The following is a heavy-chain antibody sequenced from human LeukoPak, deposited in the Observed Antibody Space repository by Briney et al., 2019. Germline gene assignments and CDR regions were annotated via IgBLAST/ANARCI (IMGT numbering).Heavy chain of an antibody. CDR1: GFTFTRYT. CDR3: ARVMMTVITAHAFEI. D-gene: IGHD4-23*01. Sequence: ASVKVSCRTSGFTFTRYTISWLRQAPGQGLEWVGWISPCNGNTNYAQKVQGRVTMTTDTSTSSAYMELRSLRSDDTAMYYCARVMMTVITAHAFEIWGLGTMVTVSS. V-gene: IGHV1-18*01. CDR2: ISPCNGNT. J-gene: IGHJ3*02.